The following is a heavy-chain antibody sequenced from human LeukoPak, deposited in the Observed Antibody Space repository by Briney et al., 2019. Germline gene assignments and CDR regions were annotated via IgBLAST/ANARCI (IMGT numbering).Heavy chain of an antibody. CDR1: GITFSNYW. D-gene: IGHD3-10*01. J-gene: IGHJ4*02. CDR3: ARDRGGVDY. V-gene: IGHV3-74*01. Sequence: PGGSLRLSCATSGITFSNYWMHWVRQAPGKGLVWVSHIVQDGSNTFYAGSVKGRFTISRDNSKNTLYLQMNSLRAEDTAVYYCARDRGGVDYWGQGTLVTVSS. CDR2: IVQDGSNT.